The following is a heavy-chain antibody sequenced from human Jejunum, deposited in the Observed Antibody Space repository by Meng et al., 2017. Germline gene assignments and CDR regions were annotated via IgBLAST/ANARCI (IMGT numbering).Heavy chain of an antibody. CDR3: ARDFNTVDRQANWFDP. D-gene: IGHD2-15*01. J-gene: IGHJ5*02. Sequence: QVQPVQSGAEVKKPGASVKVSCKASGFSFTDFYIHWVRQAPGQGLEWMGRIKPSSGDTKYAQKFQGRLAMTRDTSINTAHMELSSLRSDDTAVYYCARDFNTVDRQANWFDPWGQGTLVTVSS. V-gene: IGHV1-2*06. CDR1: GFSFTDFY. CDR2: IKPSSGDT.